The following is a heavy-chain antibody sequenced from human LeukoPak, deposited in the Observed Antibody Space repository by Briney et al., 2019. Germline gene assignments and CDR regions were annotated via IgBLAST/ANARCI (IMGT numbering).Heavy chain of an antibody. V-gene: IGHV4-34*01. Sequence: SETLSLTCAVYGGSFSGYYWSWIRPPPGNGLEWIGEINHSGSTNYNPSLKSRVTISVDTSKNQFSLKLSSVTAADTAVYYCARAKSRGGSSWRNYYYYGMDVWGQGTTVTVSS. CDR1: GGSFSGYY. D-gene: IGHD6-13*01. J-gene: IGHJ6*02. CDR3: ARAKSRGGSSWRNYYYYGMDV. CDR2: INHSGST.